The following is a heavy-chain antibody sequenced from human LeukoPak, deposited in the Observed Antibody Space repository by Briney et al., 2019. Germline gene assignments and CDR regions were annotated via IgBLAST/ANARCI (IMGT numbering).Heavy chain of an antibody. D-gene: IGHD6-19*01. CDR1: GGSFSGYY. V-gene: IGHV4-34*01. CDR2: INHSGST. Sequence: SETLSLTCAVYGGSFSGYYWSWIRQPPGKGLEWIGEINHSGSTNYNPSLKSRVTISVDTSKNQFSMKLSSVTAADTAVYYCASGRIAVAGDFDYWGQGTLVTVSS. CDR3: ASGRIAVAGDFDY. J-gene: IGHJ4*02.